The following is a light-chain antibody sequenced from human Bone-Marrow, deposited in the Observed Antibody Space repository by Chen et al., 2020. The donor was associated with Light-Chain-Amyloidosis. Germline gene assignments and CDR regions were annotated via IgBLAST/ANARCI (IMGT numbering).Light chain of an antibody. Sequence: NFMLTQPHSVSASPGKTVIISCTGSSGSIATNYVQWYQQRPGSTPTTGIYEDDQRPSGVPDRFAGSSDRASNSASLTISGLKTEDEADYCCQSYQGSSQGVFGGGTKLTV. CDR2: EDD. CDR1: SGSIATNY. J-gene: IGLJ3*02. CDR3: QSYQGSSQGV. V-gene: IGLV6-57*02.